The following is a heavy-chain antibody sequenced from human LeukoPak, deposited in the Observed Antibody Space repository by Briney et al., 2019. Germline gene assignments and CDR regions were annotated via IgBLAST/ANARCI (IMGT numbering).Heavy chain of an antibody. J-gene: IGHJ3*02. D-gene: IGHD1-26*01. Sequence: SETLSLTCTVSGGSISGSSYYWGWIRQPPGKGLEWIGSIYYSGSTYYNPSLKSRVTISVDTSKNQFSLKLSSVTAADTAVYYCARGEKWDLHAFDMWGQGTVVTVSS. CDR3: ARGEKWDLHAFDM. CDR1: GGSISGSSYY. V-gene: IGHV4-39*01. CDR2: IYYSGST.